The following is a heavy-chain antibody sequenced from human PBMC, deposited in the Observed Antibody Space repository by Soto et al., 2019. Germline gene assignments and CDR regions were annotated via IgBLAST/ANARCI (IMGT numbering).Heavy chain of an antibody. D-gene: IGHD3-10*01. J-gene: IGHJ5*02. CDR3: ANGPGGRFDP. Sequence: QVQLQQSGPGLVKPSQTISLTCAISGDSVSSNSAAWNWIRQSPSRGLEWLGRTYYRSKCYNDYAVSVKRRITINPDTSTNQCSLQLNSVTPEDTAVYYCANGPGGRFDPWGQGTLVTVSS. CDR2: TYYRSKCYN. CDR1: GDSVSSNSAA. V-gene: IGHV6-1*01.